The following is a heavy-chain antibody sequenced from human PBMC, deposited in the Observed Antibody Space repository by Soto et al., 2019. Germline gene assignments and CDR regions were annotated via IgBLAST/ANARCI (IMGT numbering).Heavy chain of an antibody. Sequence: GGSLRLSCAASGFMFSGYWMTWVRQAPGKGLEWVANIKQDVSEIYYVDSVRGRFTISRDNVKNSPYLQMNSLRAEDTAVYYCARDWNGYRDYWGQGTLVTVSS. CDR2: IKQDVSEI. CDR3: ARDWNGYRDY. D-gene: IGHD5-12*01. CDR1: GFMFSGYW. V-gene: IGHV3-7*05. J-gene: IGHJ4*02.